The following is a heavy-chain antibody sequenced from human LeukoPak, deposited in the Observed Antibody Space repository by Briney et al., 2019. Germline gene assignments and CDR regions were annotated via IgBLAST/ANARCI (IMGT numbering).Heavy chain of an antibody. CDR1: GFTFSGYP. CDR3: AKDLGLIYSSSWYEYYFDY. D-gene: IGHD6-13*01. J-gene: IGHJ4*02. CDR2: ISYDGSNK. V-gene: IGHV3-30*04. Sequence: GGSLRLSCAASGFTFSGYPIHWVRQAPGKGLEWVAVISYDGSNKYYADSVKGRFTISRDNSKNTLYLQMNSLRAEDTAVYYCAKDLGLIYSSSWYEYYFDYWGQGTLVTVSS.